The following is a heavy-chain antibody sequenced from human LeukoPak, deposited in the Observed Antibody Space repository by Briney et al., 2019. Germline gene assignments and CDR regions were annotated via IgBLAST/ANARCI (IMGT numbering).Heavy chain of an antibody. Sequence: GGSLRLSCTASGFIFSTYWMSWVRQAPGKGLEWVANIKQDGSEKYYVDSVKGRFTISRDNAKNSLYLQMNSLRAEDTVVYYCAKDISYDSSGYEAFDIWGQGTMVTVSS. CDR2: IKQDGSEK. V-gene: IGHV3-7*03. CDR1: GFIFSTYW. J-gene: IGHJ3*02. D-gene: IGHD3-22*01. CDR3: AKDISYDSSGYEAFDI.